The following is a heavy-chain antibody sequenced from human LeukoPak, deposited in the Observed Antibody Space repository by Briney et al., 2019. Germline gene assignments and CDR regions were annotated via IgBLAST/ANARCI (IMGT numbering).Heavy chain of an antibody. CDR2: ISYRGNT. D-gene: IGHD3-16*01. V-gene: IGHV4-59*01. CDR1: GASISSSY. J-gene: IGHJ6*03. Sequence: SETLSLTCTVSGASISSSYWTWIRQPPGKGLECIGYISYRGNTDYNPSLKSRVTISVDTSKNQFSLKLSSVTAADTAVYYCARGAQWALCRDDYYMDAWGKGATVTVSS. CDR3: ARGAQWALCRDDYYMDA.